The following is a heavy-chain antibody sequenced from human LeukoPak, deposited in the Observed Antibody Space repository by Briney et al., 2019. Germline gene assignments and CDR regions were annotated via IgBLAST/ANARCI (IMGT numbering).Heavy chain of an antibody. Sequence: SVKVSCKASGGTFSSYAISWVRQAPGQGLEWMGGIIPIFGTANYAQKFQGRVTITADESTSTAYMELSSLRSEDTAVYYCARVRSYGSGSYYSYYFVYWGQGTLVTVSS. CDR3: ARVRSYGSGSYYSYYFVY. CDR2: IIPIFGTA. V-gene: IGHV1-69*13. CDR1: GGTFSSYA. J-gene: IGHJ4*02. D-gene: IGHD3-10*01.